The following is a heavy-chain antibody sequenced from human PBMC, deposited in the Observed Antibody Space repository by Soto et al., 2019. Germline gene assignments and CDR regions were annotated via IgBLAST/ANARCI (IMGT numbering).Heavy chain of an antibody. CDR1: GDSISSGGYY. J-gene: IGHJ3*01. V-gene: IGHV4-31*03. CDR2: IHYSEGT. CDR3: TRWAWWYAFDV. Sequence: QVQLQESGPGLVKPSQTLSLTCTVSGDSISSGGYYWTWIRQHPGKGLEWIAYIHYSEGTYYNPSLKSRVVVSMVTSKNQFSLRLSSVTAADTDVYYCTRWAWWYAFDVWGQGTMVTVSS. D-gene: IGHD2-15*01.